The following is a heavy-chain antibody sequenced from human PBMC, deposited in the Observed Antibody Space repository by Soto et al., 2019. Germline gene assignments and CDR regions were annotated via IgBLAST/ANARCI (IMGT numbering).Heavy chain of an antibody. CDR1: GFTFSTYA. CDR3: ARSAGVVPRDAFDI. CDR2: ISSDGSNK. Sequence: QVQLAESGGGVVQPGRSLRLSCAASGFTFSTYAMHWVRQAPGKGLQWVAVISSDGSNKYNTDSVRGRFTISRDNSNSTLFLQMNSVRPEDTAVYYCARSAGVVPRDAFDIWGQGTLVTVSS. D-gene: IGHD3-3*01. J-gene: IGHJ3*02. V-gene: IGHV3-30-3*01.